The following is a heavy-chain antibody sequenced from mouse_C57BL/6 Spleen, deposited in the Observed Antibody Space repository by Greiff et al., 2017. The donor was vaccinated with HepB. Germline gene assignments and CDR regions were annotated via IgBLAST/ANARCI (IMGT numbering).Heavy chain of an antibody. CDR3: ARGSYGNYDWNYFDY. CDR1: GYTFTSYW. V-gene: IGHV1-55*01. CDR2: IYPGSGST. D-gene: IGHD2-1*01. J-gene: IGHJ2*01. Sequence: VKLQQPGAELVKPGASVKMSCKASGYTFTSYWITWVKQRPGQGLEWIGDIYPGSGSTNYNEKFKSKATLTVDTSSSTAYMQLSSLTSEDSAVYYCARGSYGNYDWNYFDYWGQGTTLTVSS.